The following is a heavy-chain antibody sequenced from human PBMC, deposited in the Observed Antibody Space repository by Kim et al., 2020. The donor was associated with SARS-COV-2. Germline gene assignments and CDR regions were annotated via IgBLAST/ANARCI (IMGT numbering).Heavy chain of an antibody. V-gene: IGHV1-3*01. CDR2: INAGNGNT. Sequence: ASVKVSCKASGYTFTSYAMHWVRQAPGQRLEWMGWINAGNGNTKYSQKFQGRVTITRDTSASTAYMELSSLRSEDTAVYYCARGAGRPYNPRAYDYWGQGTLVTVSS. D-gene: IGHD1-1*01. CDR1: GYTFTSYA. J-gene: IGHJ4*02. CDR3: ARGAGRPYNPRAYDY.